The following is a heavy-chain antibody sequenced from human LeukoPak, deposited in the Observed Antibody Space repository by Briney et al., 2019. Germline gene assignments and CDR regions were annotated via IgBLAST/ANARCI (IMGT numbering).Heavy chain of an antibody. CDR2: ISAYNGNT. Sequence: GASVKVSCKASGYTFTSYGISWVRQAPGQGLEWMGWISAYNGNTNYAQKLQGRATMTTDTSTSTAYMELRSLRSDDTAVYYCVRVLEWFDTDAFDIWGQGTMVTVSS. V-gene: IGHV1-18*01. CDR3: VRVLEWFDTDAFDI. J-gene: IGHJ3*02. CDR1: GYTFTSYG. D-gene: IGHD3-3*01.